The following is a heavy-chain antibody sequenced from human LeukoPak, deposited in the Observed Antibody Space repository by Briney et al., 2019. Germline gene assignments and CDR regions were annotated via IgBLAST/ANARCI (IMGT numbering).Heavy chain of an antibody. J-gene: IGHJ4*02. CDR2: IYTSGST. CDR3: ARDRSSSSWYFDY. CDR1: GGSISSYY. V-gene: IGHV4-4*07. D-gene: IGHD6-13*01. Sequence: SETLSLTCTVSGGSISSYYWSWIRQPAGKGLEWIGRIYTSGSTNYNPSLKSRVTMSVDTSNKQFCLKLSSVTAADTAVYYCARDRSSSSWYFDYWGQGTLVTVSS.